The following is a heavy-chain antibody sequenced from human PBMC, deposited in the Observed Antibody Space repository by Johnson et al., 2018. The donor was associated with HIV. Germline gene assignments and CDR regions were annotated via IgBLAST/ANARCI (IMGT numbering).Heavy chain of an antibody. D-gene: IGHD1-26*01. V-gene: IGHV3-30-3*01. Sequence: QVQLVESGGGVVQSGRSLRLSCAASGFTFSSYAMHWVRQAPGKGLEWVAVLSYDGSNNSYADSVKGRFTISRDTSKNPLYLQMNSLRAEDTAVYDCVRDRSTYSGSYYGWDAFALWGQGTMVTVSS. CDR2: LSYDGSNN. CDR1: GFTFSSYA. CDR3: VRDRSTYSGSYYGWDAFAL. J-gene: IGHJ3*01.